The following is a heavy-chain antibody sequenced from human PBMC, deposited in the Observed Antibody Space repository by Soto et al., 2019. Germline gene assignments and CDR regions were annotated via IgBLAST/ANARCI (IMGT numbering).Heavy chain of an antibody. J-gene: IGHJ6*03. CDR2: IKQDGSEK. Sequence: GSLRLSCVASGFTFSSYWMSWVRQAPGKGLEWVANIKQDGSEKYYVDSVRGRFTISRDNAKNSLYLQMNSLRAEDTAVYYCARDRLYSSSWYYYYYMDVWGKGTTVTVSS. CDR3: ARDRLYSSSWYYYYYMDV. V-gene: IGHV3-7*01. D-gene: IGHD6-13*01. CDR1: GFTFSSYW.